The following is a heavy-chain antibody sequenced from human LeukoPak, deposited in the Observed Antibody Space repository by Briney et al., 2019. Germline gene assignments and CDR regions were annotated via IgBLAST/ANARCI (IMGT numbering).Heavy chain of an antibody. CDR3: ARHLSDGAYFDD. V-gene: IGHV5-51*01. D-gene: IGHD1-26*01. CDR1: GYSFTTSW. CDR2: IYPGDSDT. Sequence: GESLKISCKGSGYSFTTSWIGWVRQMPGRSLESVGIIYPGDSDTRYSPSFQGQVTISVDTSINTTYLQWSSLRASDTAVYYCARHLSDGAYFDDWGQGTLVTVST. J-gene: IGHJ4*02.